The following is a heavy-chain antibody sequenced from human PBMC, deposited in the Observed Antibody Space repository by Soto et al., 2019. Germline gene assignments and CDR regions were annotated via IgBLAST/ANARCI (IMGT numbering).Heavy chain of an antibody. CDR2: ISAYNGNT. CDR3: AREGIVVVPAAIDYGMDV. J-gene: IGHJ6*02. CDR1: GYTFTSYG. Sequence: QVQLVQSGAEVKKPGASVKVSCKASGYTFTSYGISWVRQAPGQGLEWMGWISAYNGNTNYAQKLEGRVTMTTDTSTSTAYMELRSLRSDDTAVYYCAREGIVVVPAAIDYGMDVWGHGTTVTVSS. D-gene: IGHD2-2*01. V-gene: IGHV1-18*01.